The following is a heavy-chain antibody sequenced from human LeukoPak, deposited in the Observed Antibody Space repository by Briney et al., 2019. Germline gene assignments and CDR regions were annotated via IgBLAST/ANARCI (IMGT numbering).Heavy chain of an antibody. CDR3: ARMEGPGVILASPCDY. V-gene: IGHV1-69*13. CDR2: IIPIFGTA. CDR1: GGTFSSYA. J-gene: IGHJ4*02. D-gene: IGHD3-10*01. Sequence: SVKLSCKASGGTFSSYAISWVRQAPGQGLEWMGGIIPIFGTANYAQKFQGRVTITADECTSTAYMELSSLRSEDTAVYYCARMEGPGVILASPCDYWGQGTLVTVSS.